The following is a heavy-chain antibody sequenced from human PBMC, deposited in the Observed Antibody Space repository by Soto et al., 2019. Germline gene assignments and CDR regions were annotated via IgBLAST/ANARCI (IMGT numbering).Heavy chain of an antibody. V-gene: IGHV3-23*01. CDR2: ISGSGGST. D-gene: IGHD3-3*01. CDR1: GFTFSSYA. J-gene: IGHJ6*02. Sequence: SXRLSCAASGFTFSSYAMSWVRQALGKVLEWVSAISGSGGSTYYADSVKGRFTISRDNSKNTLYLQMNSLRAEDTAVYYCAKGAGFLDTLYYYYYYGMDVWGQGTKVTVYS. CDR3: AKGAGFLDTLYYYYYYGMDV.